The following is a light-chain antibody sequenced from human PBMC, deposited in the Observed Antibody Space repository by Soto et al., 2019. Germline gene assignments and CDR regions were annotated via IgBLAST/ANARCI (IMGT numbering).Light chain of an antibody. J-gene: IGLJ1*01. CDR3: CSYAASSTPLIV. CDR2: EGS. Sequence: QSALTQPASVSGSPGQSITISCTGTSSDVGSYNLVSWYQQHPGKAPKLMIYEGSKRPSGVSNRFSGSKSGNTASLTISGLQAEDEADYYCCSYAASSTPLIVLGPGPKVTVL. CDR1: SSDVGSYNL. V-gene: IGLV2-23*01.